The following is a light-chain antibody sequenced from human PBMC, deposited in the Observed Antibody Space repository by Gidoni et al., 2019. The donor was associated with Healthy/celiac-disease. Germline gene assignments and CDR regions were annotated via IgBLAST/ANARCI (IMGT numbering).Light chain of an antibody. CDR2: GAS. CDR1: QSVSSSY. V-gene: IGKV3-20*01. J-gene: IGKJ2*01. CDR3: QRGEA. Sequence: EIVLTQSPGTLSLSPGERATLSCRASQSVSSSYLAWYQQKPGQAPRLLIYGASSRATGIPDRFSGSGSGTDFTLTISRLEPEDFAVYYCQRGEAFGQXTKLEIK.